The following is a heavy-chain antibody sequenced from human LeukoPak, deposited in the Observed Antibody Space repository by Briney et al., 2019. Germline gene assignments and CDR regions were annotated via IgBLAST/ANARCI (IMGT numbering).Heavy chain of an antibody. CDR3: AILSDDYGDYGDY. J-gene: IGHJ4*02. CDR2: IIPIFGTA. D-gene: IGHD4-17*01. Sequence: SVKVSCKASGGTFSSYAISWVRQAPGQGLEWMGGIIPIFGTANYAQKFQGIVTITADESTSTAYKELSSLRSEDTAVYYCAILSDDYGDYGDYWGQGTLVTVSS. CDR1: GGTFSSYA. V-gene: IGHV1-69*13.